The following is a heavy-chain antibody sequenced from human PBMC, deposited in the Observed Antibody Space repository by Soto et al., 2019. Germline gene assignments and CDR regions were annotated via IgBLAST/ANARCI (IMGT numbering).Heavy chain of an antibody. CDR2: ISGSGGST. Sequence: EVPLLESGGGLVQPGGSLRLSCAASGFTFSSYAMSWVRQAPGKGLEWVSAISGSGGSTYYADSVKGRFTISRDNSKNTLYLQMNSLRAEDTAVYYCAKRQQLVRRYYYYGMDVWGQGTTVTVSS. CDR3: AKRQQLVRRYYYYGMDV. CDR1: GFTFSSYA. J-gene: IGHJ6*02. D-gene: IGHD6-6*01. V-gene: IGHV3-23*01.